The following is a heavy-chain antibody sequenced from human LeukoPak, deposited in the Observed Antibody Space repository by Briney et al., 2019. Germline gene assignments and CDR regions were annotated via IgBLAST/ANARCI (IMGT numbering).Heavy chain of an antibody. CDR3: LRWAGSYGFDY. D-gene: IGHD1-26*01. V-gene: IGHV3-33*01. Sequence: GGSLRLSCSASGFTFGDYAMSWFRQAPGKGLEWVAVIWYDGSTKYYADSVRGRFTISRDNSKNTLYLQMNSLRAEDTAVYFCLRWAGSYGFDYWGQGTLVTVSS. CDR1: GFTFGDYA. CDR2: IWYDGSTK. J-gene: IGHJ4*02.